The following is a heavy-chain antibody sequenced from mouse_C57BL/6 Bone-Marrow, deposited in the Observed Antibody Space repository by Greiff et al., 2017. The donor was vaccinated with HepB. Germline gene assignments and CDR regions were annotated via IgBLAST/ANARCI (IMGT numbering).Heavy chain of an antibody. V-gene: IGHV5-12*01. CDR2: ISNGGGST. CDR1: GFTFSDYY. CDR3: ARRGITTVDWYFDV. D-gene: IGHD1-1*01. J-gene: IGHJ1*03. Sequence: EVQVVESGGGLVQPGGSLKLSCAASGFTFSDYYMYWVRQTPEKRLEWVAYISNGGGSTYYPDTVKGRFTISRDNAKNTLYLQMSRLKSEDTAMYYCARRGITTVDWYFDVWGTGTTVTVSS.